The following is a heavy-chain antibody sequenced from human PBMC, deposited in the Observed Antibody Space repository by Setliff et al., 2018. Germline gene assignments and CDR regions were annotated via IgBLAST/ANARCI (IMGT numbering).Heavy chain of an antibody. V-gene: IGHV3-30*02. Sequence: PGGSLRLSCVASGFTISNHGMLWVRQAPGKGLEWVALIWYDGDNKKYADSVRGRFAVSRDNSRNTLYLEMNSLRPEDTAMYYCAKGGPYYCYYMDVWGKGTTVTVSS. CDR3: AKGGPYYCYYMDV. CDR2: IWYDGDNK. CDR1: GFTISNHG. J-gene: IGHJ6*03.